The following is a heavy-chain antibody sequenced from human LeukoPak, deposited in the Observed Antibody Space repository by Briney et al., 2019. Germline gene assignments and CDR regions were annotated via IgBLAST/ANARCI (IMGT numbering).Heavy chain of an antibody. CDR2: INPSGGST. J-gene: IGHJ5*02. CDR3: ARDNSVEDTAWWFDP. D-gene: IGHD4-23*01. V-gene: IGHV1-46*01. CDR1: GYTSTSYY. Sequence: ASVKVSCKASGYTSTSYYMHWVRQAPGQGLEWMGIINPSGGSTSYAQKFQGRVTMTRDMSTSTDYMELSSLRSEDTAVYYCARDNSVEDTAWWFDPWGQGTLVTVSS.